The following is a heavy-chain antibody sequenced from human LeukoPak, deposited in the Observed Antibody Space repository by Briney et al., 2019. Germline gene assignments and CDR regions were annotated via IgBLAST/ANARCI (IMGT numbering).Heavy chain of an antibody. Sequence: SETLSLTCTVSGGSIRSSYYYWGWIRQPPGKGLEWIGSIYDSGSTYYNPSLKSRVTISVDTSKNQFSLKLSSVTAADTAVYYCARGENYSNYYYYGMDVWGQGTTVTVSS. CDR3: ARGENYSNYYYYGMDV. CDR2: IYDSGST. V-gene: IGHV4-39*07. CDR1: GGSIRSSYYY. J-gene: IGHJ6*02. D-gene: IGHD2-15*01.